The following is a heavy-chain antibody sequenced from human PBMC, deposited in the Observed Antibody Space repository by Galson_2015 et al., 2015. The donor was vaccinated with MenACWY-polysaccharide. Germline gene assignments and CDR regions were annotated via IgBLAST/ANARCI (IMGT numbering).Heavy chain of an antibody. J-gene: IGHJ4*02. Sequence: SLRLSCAASGFTFSSYSMNWVRQAPGKGLEWVSYISRGGTIYYADSVKGRFTISRDNAKNSLYLQMNSLRDDDTAVYYCARVLKGLVGATPDYWGQGTLVTVSS. CDR2: ISRGGTI. CDR1: GFTFSSYS. D-gene: IGHD1-26*01. CDR3: ARVLKGLVGATPDY. V-gene: IGHV3-48*02.